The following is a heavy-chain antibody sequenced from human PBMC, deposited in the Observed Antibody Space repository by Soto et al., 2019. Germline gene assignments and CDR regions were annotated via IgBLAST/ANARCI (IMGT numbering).Heavy chain of an antibody. J-gene: IGHJ6*02. CDR3: ARHYYDFWGGSYYYGMDV. V-gene: IGHV5-51*01. D-gene: IGHD3-3*01. CDR2: IYPGDSDT. CDR1: GYTFTDYW. Sequence: GESLKISCKGSGYTFTDYWIGWVRQLPGKCLEWMGIIYPGDSDTRYNPSFQGQVTISADKSTAYLQWSSLKASDTAIYYCARHYYDFWGGSYYYGMDVWGQGTTVTVSS.